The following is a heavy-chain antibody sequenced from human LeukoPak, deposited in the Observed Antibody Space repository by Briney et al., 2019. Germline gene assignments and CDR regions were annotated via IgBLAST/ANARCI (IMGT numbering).Heavy chain of an antibody. J-gene: IGHJ4*02. CDR3: ARERADILTGYYAYYFDY. V-gene: IGHV4-39*07. CDR2: INHSGST. Sequence: SETLSLTCTVSGGSISSSSYYWGWIRQPPGKGLEWIGEINHSGSTNYNPSLKSRVTISVDTSKNQFSLKLSSVTAADTAVYYCARERADILTGYYAYYFDYWGQGTLDTVSS. CDR1: GGSISSSSYY. D-gene: IGHD3-9*01.